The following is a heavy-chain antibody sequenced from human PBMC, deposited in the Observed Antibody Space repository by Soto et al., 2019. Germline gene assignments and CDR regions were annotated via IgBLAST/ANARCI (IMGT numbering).Heavy chain of an antibody. Sequence: QVQLVQSGAEVKKPGSSVKVCCKASGGTFSSYAISWVRQAPGQGLEWMGGIIPIFGTANYAQKFQGRVTMTADQSTSTAYMELSSLRSEDTAVYYCARDYYDILTGYYKFFDFRRQGTLVTVSS. CDR1: GGTFSSYA. CDR2: IIPIFGTA. D-gene: IGHD3-9*01. CDR3: ARDYYDILTGYYKFFDF. J-gene: IGHJ4*02. V-gene: IGHV1-69*01.